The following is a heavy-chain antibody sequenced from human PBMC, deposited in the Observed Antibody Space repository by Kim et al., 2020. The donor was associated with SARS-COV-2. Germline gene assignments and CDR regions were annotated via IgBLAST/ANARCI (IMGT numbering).Heavy chain of an antibody. V-gene: IGHV3-7*01. CDR3: ARSGYTYGFDY. CDR2: K. D-gene: IGHD5-18*01. J-gene: IGHJ4*02. Sequence: KYDVDSVKGRFTISRDNAKNSLYLQMNSLRAEDTAVYYCARSGYTYGFDYWGQGTLVTVSS.